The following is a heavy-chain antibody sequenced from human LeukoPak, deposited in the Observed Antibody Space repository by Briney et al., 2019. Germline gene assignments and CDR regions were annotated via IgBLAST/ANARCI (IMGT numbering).Heavy chain of an antibody. CDR2: IWNSGHT. CDR1: GGSVYSATYC. D-gene: IGHD6-19*01. Sequence: SETLSLTCTVFGGSVYSATYCWSWIRQSPGKGLEWIVNIWNSGHTNNNPSLMSRVTTSVDTSKNQVSLKLSSVTAADTAVYYCARTYTSGWTFFDYWGQGTVVTVSS. J-gene: IGHJ4*02. V-gene: IGHV4-61*01. CDR3: ARTYTSGWTFFDY.